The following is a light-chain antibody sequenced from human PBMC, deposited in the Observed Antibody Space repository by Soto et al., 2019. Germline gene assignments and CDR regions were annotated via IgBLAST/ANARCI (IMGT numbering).Light chain of an antibody. CDR3: QQRSNWPPT. CDR1: QSVRTY. Sequence: EIVLTQSPATVSLTPGERATLSCRASQSVRTYLTWYQQRPGQAPRLLISDASNRATGIPARFSGSGSGTDFTLSICSLETEDSAVYYCQQRSNWPPTFGGGTKV. CDR2: DAS. V-gene: IGKV3-11*01. J-gene: IGKJ4*01.